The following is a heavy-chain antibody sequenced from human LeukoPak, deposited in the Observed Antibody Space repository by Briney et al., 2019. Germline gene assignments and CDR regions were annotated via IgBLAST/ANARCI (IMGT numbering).Heavy chain of an antibody. CDR3: ARGAIGGSGSPLVRRPRPLDY. V-gene: IGHV4-31*03. Sequence: PSETLSLTCTVSGGSISSGGYYWSWIRQHPGKGLEWIGYIYYSGSTYYNPSLKSRVTISVDTSKNQFSLKLSSVTAADTAVYYCARGAIGGSGSPLVRRPRPLDYWGRGTLVTVSS. CDR2: IYYSGST. D-gene: IGHD3-10*01. J-gene: IGHJ4*02. CDR1: GGSISSGGYY.